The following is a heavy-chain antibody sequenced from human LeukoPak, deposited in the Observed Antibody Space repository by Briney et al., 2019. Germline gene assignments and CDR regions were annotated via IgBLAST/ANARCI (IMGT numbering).Heavy chain of an antibody. D-gene: IGHD6-6*01. J-gene: IGHJ4*02. Sequence: GGSLRLSCAASGFTFSNACMNWVRQAPGKGLEWVGRINSKTDGGTTDYAEPVQGRFTISRDDSKNTLFLQMNSLKTEDTAVYYCTTDYSSSSGGYYFDYWGQGTLVTVSS. CDR3: TTDYSSSSGGYYFDY. V-gene: IGHV3-15*01. CDR2: INSKTDGGTT. CDR1: GFTFSNAC.